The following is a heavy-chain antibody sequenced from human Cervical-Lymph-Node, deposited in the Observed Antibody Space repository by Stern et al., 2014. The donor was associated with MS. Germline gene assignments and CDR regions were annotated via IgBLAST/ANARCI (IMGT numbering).Heavy chain of an antibody. CDR2: LYWDADT. V-gene: IGHV2-5*02. Sequence: DESGPTLVRPTQTLTLTCSFSGFSLSTSGGGVGWIRQPPGKALEWLALLYWDADTRYSPSLRSRLTISKDTSKNQVVLTVTNMDPVDTATYFCARSPPTATDITIVTAYYFDYWGQGTLVTVAS. CDR1: GFSLSTSGGG. J-gene: IGHJ4*02. CDR3: ARSPPTATDITIVTAYYFDY. D-gene: IGHD5-18*01.